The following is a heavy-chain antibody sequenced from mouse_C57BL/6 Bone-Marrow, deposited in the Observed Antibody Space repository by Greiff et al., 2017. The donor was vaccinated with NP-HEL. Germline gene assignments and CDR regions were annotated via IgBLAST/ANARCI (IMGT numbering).Heavy chain of an antibody. CDR2: IYPGSGNT. CDR1: GYTFTDYY. V-gene: IGHV1-76*01. D-gene: IGHD3-2*02. CDR3: AREGAAQPYFDY. Sequence: VMLVESGAELVRPGASVKLSCKASGYTFTDYYINWVKQRPGQGLEWIARIYPGSGNTYYNEKFKGKATLTAEKSSSTAYMQLSSLTSEDSAVYFCAREGAAQPYFDYWGQGTTLTVSS. J-gene: IGHJ2*01.